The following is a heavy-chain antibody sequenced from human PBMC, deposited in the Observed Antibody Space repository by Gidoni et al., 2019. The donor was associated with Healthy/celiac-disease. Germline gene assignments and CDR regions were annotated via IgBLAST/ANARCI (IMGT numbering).Heavy chain of an antibody. V-gene: IGHV3-7*01. CDR2: IKQDGSEK. J-gene: IGHJ6*02. CDR3: ARTDYGDYYYYYGMDV. CDR1: GFTFSSYW. D-gene: IGHD4-17*01. Sequence: EVQLVESGGGLVQPGGSLRLSCAASGFTFSSYWRSWVSQAPGKGLEWVANIKQDGSEKYYVDSVKGRFTISRDNAKNALYLQMNSLRAEDTAVYYCARTDYGDYYYYYGMDVWGQGTTVTVSS.